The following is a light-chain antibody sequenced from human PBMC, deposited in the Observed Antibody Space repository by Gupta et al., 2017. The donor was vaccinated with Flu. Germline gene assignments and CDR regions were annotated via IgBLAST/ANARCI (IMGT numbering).Light chain of an antibody. CDR3: AAAYDSQSGVV. CDR2: RNK. J-gene: IGLJ3*02. V-gene: IGLV1-47*01. Sequence: TCPCSGSGSRIGSNCVDRHQRPPETPPNLLIYRNKRRVSGDPDRFCGTKCGTTAALPTSGLRAEDEAGYYYAAAYDSQSGVVFGRGTKLTVL. CDR1: GSRIGSNC.